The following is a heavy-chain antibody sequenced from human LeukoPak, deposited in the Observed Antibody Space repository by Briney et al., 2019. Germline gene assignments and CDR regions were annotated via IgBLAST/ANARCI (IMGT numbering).Heavy chain of an antibody. CDR1: GYIFTTYW. J-gene: IGHJ4*02. CDR3: ARRSTTIAGRPADY. V-gene: IGHV5-51*01. CDR2: IYPGDSDT. Sequence: GESLKISCKGSGYIFTTYWIAWVRQMPGKGLEWMGIIYPGDSDTRYSPSFQGQVTISADKSISTAYLQWSSLKASDTAIYYCARRSTTIAGRPADYWGQGTLVTVSS. D-gene: IGHD6-6*01.